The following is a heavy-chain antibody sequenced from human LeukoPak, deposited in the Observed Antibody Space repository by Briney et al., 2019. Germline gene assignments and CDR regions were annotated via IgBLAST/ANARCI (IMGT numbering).Heavy chain of an antibody. V-gene: IGHV1-69*13. D-gene: IGHD1-26*01. CDR1: GYTFSSYA. J-gene: IGHJ6*02. CDR2: IIPIFGTA. CDR3: ARASGIVGATSYFGMDV. Sequence: SVKVSCKASGYTFSSYAISWVRQAPGQGLEWMGGIIPIFGTANYAQKFQGRVTITADESTSTAYMELSSLRSEDTAVYYCARASGIVGATSYFGMDVWGQGTTVTVSS.